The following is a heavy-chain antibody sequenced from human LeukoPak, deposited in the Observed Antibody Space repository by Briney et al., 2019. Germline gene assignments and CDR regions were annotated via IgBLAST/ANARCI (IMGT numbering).Heavy chain of an antibody. V-gene: IGHV1-2*02. D-gene: IGHD3-10*01. CDR3: ARSIHLFGSGSLLYTDY. Sequence: GASVKVSCKPSGYTFTGYYMHWVREAPGQELEWMGWINPNSGGTDYAQKFQGRVTMTRDTSINTAYMELKRLRSDDTAVYYCARSIHLFGSGSLLYTDYWGQGTLVTVSS. CDR1: GYTFTGYY. J-gene: IGHJ4*02. CDR2: INPNSGGT.